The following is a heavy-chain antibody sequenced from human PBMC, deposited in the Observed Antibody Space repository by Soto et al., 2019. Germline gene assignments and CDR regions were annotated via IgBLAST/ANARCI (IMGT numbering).Heavy chain of an antibody. J-gene: IGHJ4*02. Sequence: QLQLQESGPGLVKPSETLSLTCSVSGDSINSDNYYWGWLRQPPGQGLEWIGSIYYRGNTYYNPSLKTRVTISLDKSKSQFSLKLNSVTAADSAVYFCARLEGLATISYYFDYWGQGTLVTVSS. CDR3: ARLEGLATISYYFDY. V-gene: IGHV4-39*01. CDR1: GDSINSDNYY. D-gene: IGHD3-9*01. CDR2: IYYRGNT.